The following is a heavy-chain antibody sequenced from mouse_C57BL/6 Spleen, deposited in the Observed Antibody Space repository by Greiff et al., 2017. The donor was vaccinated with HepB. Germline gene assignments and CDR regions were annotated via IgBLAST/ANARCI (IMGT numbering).Heavy chain of an antibody. Sequence: QVQLKESGAELMKPGASVKLSCKATGYTFTGYWIEWVKQRPGHGLEWIGEILPGSGSTNYNEKFKGKATFTADKSSNTAYMQLSSLTTEDAAIDDCERARDGYCVVDYWGQGTTLTVSS. V-gene: IGHV1-9*01. D-gene: IGHD2-3*01. CDR2: ILPGSGST. CDR3: ERARDGYCVVDY. J-gene: IGHJ2*01. CDR1: GYTFTGYW.